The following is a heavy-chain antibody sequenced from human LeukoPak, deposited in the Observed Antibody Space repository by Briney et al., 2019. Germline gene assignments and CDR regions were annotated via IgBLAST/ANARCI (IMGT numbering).Heavy chain of an antibody. CDR2: IKSKTDGGTT. V-gene: IGHV3-15*01. Sequence: GGSLRLSCAASGFTFSNAWMSWVRQAPGKGLEWVGRIKSKTDGGTTDYAAPVKGRFTISRDDSKNTLYLQMNSLKTEDTAVYYCTTVLSPQLVLYYYYYYMDVWGKGTTVTISS. J-gene: IGHJ6*03. D-gene: IGHD6-13*01. CDR1: GFTFSNAW. CDR3: TTVLSPQLVLYYYYYYMDV.